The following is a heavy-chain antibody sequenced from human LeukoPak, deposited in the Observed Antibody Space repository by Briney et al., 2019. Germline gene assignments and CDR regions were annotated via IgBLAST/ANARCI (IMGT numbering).Heavy chain of an antibody. J-gene: IGHJ4*02. CDR2: IIPIFGTA. V-gene: IGHV1-69*13. Sequence: SVKVSCKASGYTFTSYGISWVRQAPGQGLEWMGGIIPIFGTANYAQKFQGRVTITADESTSTAYMGLSSLRSEDTAVYYCARDVLSTGYYFDYWGQGTLVTVSS. CDR3: ARDVLSTGYYFDY. CDR1: GYTFTSYG. D-gene: IGHD5/OR15-5a*01.